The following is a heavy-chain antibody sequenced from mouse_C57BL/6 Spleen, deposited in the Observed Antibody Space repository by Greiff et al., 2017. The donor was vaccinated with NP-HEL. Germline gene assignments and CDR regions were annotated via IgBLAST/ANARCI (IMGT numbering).Heavy chain of an antibody. J-gene: IGHJ3*01. V-gene: IGHV1-85*01. CDR3: ARNAWFAY. CDR2: IYPRDGST. CDR1: GYTFTSYD. Sequence: VKLQESGPELVKPGASVKLSCKASGYTFTSYDINWVKQRPGQGLEWIGWIYPRDGSTKYNEKFKGKATLTVDTSSSTAYMELHSLTSEDSAVYFCARNAWFAYWGQGTLVTVSA.